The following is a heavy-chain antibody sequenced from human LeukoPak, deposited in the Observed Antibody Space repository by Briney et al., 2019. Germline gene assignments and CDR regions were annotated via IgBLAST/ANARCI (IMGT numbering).Heavy chain of an antibody. D-gene: IGHD3-22*01. CDR2: INWNGGST. J-gene: IGHJ4*02. CDR3: ARGLAYYYDSSGYYYESYFDY. CDR1: GFTFDDYG. V-gene: IGHV3-20*04. Sequence: PGGSLRLSCAASGFTFDDYGMSWVRQAPGKGLEWVSGINWNGGSTGYADSVKGRFTISRDNAKNSLYLQMNSLRAEDTALYYCARGLAYYYDSSGYYYESYFDYWGQGTLVTVSS.